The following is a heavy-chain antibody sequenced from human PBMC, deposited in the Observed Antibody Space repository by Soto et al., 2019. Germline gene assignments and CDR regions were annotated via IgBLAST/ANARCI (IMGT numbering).Heavy chain of an antibody. J-gene: IGHJ4*02. CDR3: ARVGLPSGRWLAFDY. CDR2: INPEHGTT. V-gene: IGHV1-46*01. D-gene: IGHD5-12*01. Sequence: VQSGAEVRKPGASVKVSCKATGYTLTTHYLHWVRQAPGQALEWIGMINPEHGTTTYAERFRGSVTLTADRSTNTASLNLTRLTSEDTAIYFCARVGLPSGRWLAFDYWGQGTPVTVSS. CDR1: GYTLTTHY.